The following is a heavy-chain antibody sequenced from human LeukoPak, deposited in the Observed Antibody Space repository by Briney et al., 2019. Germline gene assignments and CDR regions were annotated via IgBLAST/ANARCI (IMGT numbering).Heavy chain of an antibody. CDR1: GGSISSGGYY. D-gene: IGHD2-15*01. Sequence: PSETLSLTCTVSGGSISSGGYYWSWIRQHPGKGLEWIGYIYYSGSTYYNPSLKSRVTISVDTPKNQFSLKLSSVTAADTAVYYCASRYCSGGSCYFVWGQGTLVTVSS. V-gene: IGHV4-31*03. CDR3: ASRYCSGGSCYFV. CDR2: IYYSGST. J-gene: IGHJ4*02.